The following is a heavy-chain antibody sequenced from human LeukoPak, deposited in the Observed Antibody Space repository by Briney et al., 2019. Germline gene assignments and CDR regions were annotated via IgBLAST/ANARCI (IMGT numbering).Heavy chain of an antibody. CDR2: ISTYNGDT. Sequence: ASVKVSCKASGYTFTSYGISWVRQAPGQGLEWMGWISTYNGDTNYAQKLQGRVTMTTDTSTNTAYMELRSLRADDTAVYYCAREGLGELTLDYWGQGTLVTVSS. D-gene: IGHD3-16*01. J-gene: IGHJ4*02. CDR1: GYTFTSYG. V-gene: IGHV1-18*01. CDR3: AREGLGELTLDY.